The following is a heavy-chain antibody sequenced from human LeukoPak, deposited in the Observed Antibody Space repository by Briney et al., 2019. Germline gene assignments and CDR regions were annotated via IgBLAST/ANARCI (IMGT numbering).Heavy chain of an antibody. CDR2: IYYSGST. D-gene: IGHD2-2*01. Sequence: SETLSLTCTVPGGSISSSTYYSGWIRQPRGKGLEWIASIYYSGSTYYSQSLKSRVSISVDTSKNQFSLKLSSVTAADTAVYYCARSDCSSTSCYSPALAWFDPWGQGTLVAVSS. CDR1: GGSISSSTYY. V-gene: IGHV4-39*01. CDR3: ARSDCSSTSCYSPALAWFDP. J-gene: IGHJ5*02.